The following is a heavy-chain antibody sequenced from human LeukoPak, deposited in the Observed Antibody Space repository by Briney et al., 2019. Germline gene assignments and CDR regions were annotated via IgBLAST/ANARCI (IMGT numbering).Heavy chain of an antibody. Sequence: GGSLRLSCAASGFSFSSYWMSWVRQAPGKGLEWVANIKQDGSEKYYVDSVKGRFTISRDNARNSLFLQMNSLRAEDTAVCYCTRDIAEAGTLDYWGQGTLVTVSS. D-gene: IGHD6-19*01. CDR1: GFSFSSYW. CDR3: TRDIAEAGTLDY. CDR2: IKQDGSEK. V-gene: IGHV3-7*01. J-gene: IGHJ4*02.